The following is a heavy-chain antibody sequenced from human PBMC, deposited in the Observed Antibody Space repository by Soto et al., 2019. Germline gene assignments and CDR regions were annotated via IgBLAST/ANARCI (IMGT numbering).Heavy chain of an antibody. V-gene: IGHV4-59*08. D-gene: IGHD6-19*01. CDR3: ARHSGDYYYMDV. CDR2: IYYSGST. J-gene: IGHJ6*03. CDR1: GGSISSYY. Sequence: SETLSLTCTVSGGSISSYYWSWIRQPPGKGLEWIGYIYYSGSTNYTPSLKSRVTMSVDTSKNQFSLKLSSVTAADTAVYYCARHSGDYYYMDVWGKGTTVTVSS.